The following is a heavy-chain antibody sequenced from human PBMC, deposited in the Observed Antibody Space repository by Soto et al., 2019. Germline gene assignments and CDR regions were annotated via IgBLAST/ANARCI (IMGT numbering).Heavy chain of an antibody. J-gene: IGHJ4*02. CDR1: GFTFSSYG. CDR3: ARAGPYWSGGSCYSTIFGF. V-gene: IGHV3-33*01. CDR2: IWYDGSNK. D-gene: IGHD2-15*01. Sequence: QVQLVESGGGVVQPGRSLRLSCAASGFTFSSYGMHWVRQAPGKGLEWVAVIWYDGSNKYYADSVKGRFTISRDNSKNTLYLQMDSLRAEDTAVYYCARAGPYWSGGSCYSTIFGFWGQGTLVTVSS.